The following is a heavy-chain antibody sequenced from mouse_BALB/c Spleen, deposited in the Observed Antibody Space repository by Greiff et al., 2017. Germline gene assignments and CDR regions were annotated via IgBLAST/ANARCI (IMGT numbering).Heavy chain of an antibody. CDR1: GFTFSSYY. J-gene: IGHJ3*01. V-gene: IGHV5-6-2*01. Sequence: EVQRVESGGGLVKLGGSLKLSCAASGFTFSSYYMSWVRQTPEKRLELVAAINSNGGSTYYPDTVKGRFTISRDNAKNTLYLQMSSLKSEDTALYYCARHGDYDVPFFAYWGQGTLVTVSA. D-gene: IGHD2-4*01. CDR2: INSNGGST. CDR3: ARHGDYDVPFFAY.